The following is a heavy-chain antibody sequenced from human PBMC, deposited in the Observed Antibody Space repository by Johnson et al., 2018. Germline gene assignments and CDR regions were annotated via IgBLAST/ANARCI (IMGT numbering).Heavy chain of an antibody. D-gene: IGHD6-13*01. Sequence: VQLVESGGGVVQPGRSLRLSCAASGFTFSSYAMHWVRQAPGKGLEWVAVISYDGSNKYYADSVKGRFTIARDNSKNTRYLQMNSLGAEDPAVYYCARDSCAYSSSCQKVAFDIWGQGTMVTVSS. CDR2: ISYDGSNK. CDR3: ARDSCAYSSSCQKVAFDI. V-gene: IGHV3-30-3*01. J-gene: IGHJ3*02. CDR1: GFTFSSYA.